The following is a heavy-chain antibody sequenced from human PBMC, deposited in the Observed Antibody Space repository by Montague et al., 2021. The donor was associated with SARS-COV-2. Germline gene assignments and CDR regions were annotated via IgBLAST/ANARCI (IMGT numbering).Heavy chain of an antibody. Sequence: SETLSLTCAVYGGSFSGYYWSWIRQPPGKGLEWIGEINHSGSTNYNPSLKSRVTISVDTSKSQFSLKLSSVTAADTAVYYCARVRYYGSGTSLGMDVWGQGITVTVSS. D-gene: IGHD3-10*01. CDR1: GGSFSGYY. CDR3: ARVRYYGSGTSLGMDV. J-gene: IGHJ6*02. CDR2: INHSGST. V-gene: IGHV4-34*01.